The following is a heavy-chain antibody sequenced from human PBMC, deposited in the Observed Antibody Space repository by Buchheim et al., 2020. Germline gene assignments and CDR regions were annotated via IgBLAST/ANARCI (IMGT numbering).Heavy chain of an antibody. Sequence: QVQLVESGGGVVQPGRSLRLSCAASGFTFSSYAMHWVRQAPGKGLEWVAVISYDGSNKYYADSVKGRFTISRDNSKNTPYLQMNSLRAEDTAVYYCAREATVVTTYFDYWGQGTL. V-gene: IGHV3-30*04. CDR3: AREATVVTTYFDY. D-gene: IGHD4-23*01. CDR2: ISYDGSNK. J-gene: IGHJ4*02. CDR1: GFTFSSYA.